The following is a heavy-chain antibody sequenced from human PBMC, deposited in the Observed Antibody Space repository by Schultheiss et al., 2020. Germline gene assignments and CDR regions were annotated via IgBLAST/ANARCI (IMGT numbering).Heavy chain of an antibody. V-gene: IGHV3-30*02. CDR2: IWYDGSNK. D-gene: IGHD3-3*01. CDR3: AKDVRFLELMDY. CDR1: GFTVSSSS. Sequence: GGSLRLSCAASGFTVSSSSMSWVRQAPGKALEWVAVIWYDGSNKYYADSVKGRFTISRDNSKNTLYLQMSSLRAEDTGVYYCAKDVRFLELMDYWGQGTLVTVSS. J-gene: IGHJ4*02.